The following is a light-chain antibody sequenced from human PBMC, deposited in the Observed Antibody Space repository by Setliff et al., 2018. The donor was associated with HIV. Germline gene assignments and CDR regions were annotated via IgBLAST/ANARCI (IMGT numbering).Light chain of an antibody. CDR2: EVN. CDR3: SSYTTTSTLRV. CDR1: SSDVGDFDS. J-gene: IGLJ1*01. V-gene: IGLV2-14*01. Sequence: SVLTQPASVSGSPGQSITISCTATSSDVGDFDSVAWYQQHPGRAPKLMIYEVNNRPSGVSNRFSGSKSGNTASLTISGLQADDEADYYCSSYTTTSTLRVFGAGTKVTVL.